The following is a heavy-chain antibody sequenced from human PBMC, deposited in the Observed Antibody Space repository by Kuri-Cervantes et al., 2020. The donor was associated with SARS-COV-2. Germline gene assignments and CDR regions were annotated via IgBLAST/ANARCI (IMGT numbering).Heavy chain of an antibody. D-gene: IGHD5-18*01. V-gene: IGHV1-8*02. CDR1: GYTFTSYD. Sequence: ASVKVSCKASGYTFTSYDINWVRQATGQGLEWMGWMNPNSGNTGYAQKLQGRVTMTTDTSTSTAYMELRSLRSDDTAVYHCARDPANTASIDYWGQGTLVTVSS. CDR3: ARDPANTASIDY. CDR2: MNPNSGNT. J-gene: IGHJ4*02.